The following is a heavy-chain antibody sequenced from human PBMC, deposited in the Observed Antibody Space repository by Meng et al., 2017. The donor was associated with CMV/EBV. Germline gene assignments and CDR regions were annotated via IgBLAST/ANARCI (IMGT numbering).Heavy chain of an antibody. J-gene: IGHJ3*02. V-gene: IGHV4-39*07. CDR2: IYYSGST. CDR1: GGSISSSSYY. Sequence: GSLRLSCTVSGGSISSSSYYWGWIRQPPGKGLEWIGSIYYSGSTYYNPSLKSRVTISVDTSKNQFSLKLSSVTAADTAVYYCARDPSNVLRFLEWLLLDAFDIWGQGTMVTVSS. D-gene: IGHD3-3*01. CDR3: ARDPSNVLRFLEWLLLDAFDI.